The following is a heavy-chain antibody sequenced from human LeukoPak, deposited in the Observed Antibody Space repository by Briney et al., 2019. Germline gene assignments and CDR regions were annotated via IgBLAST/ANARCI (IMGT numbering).Heavy chain of an antibody. CDR1: GGSISSYY. J-gene: IGHJ5*02. CDR2: IYYSGST. V-gene: IGHV4-59*08. Sequence: SETLSLTCAVYGGSISSYYWSWIRQPPGKGLEWIGYIYYSGSTNYNPSLKSRVTISVDTSKNQFSLKLSSVTAADTAVYYCASSEDYGDYVSWFDPWGQGTLVTVSS. CDR3: ASSEDYGDYVSWFDP. D-gene: IGHD4-17*01.